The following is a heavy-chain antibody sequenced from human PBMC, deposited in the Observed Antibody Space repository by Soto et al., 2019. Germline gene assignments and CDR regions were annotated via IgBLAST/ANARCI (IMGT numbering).Heavy chain of an antibody. V-gene: IGHV1-46*01. CDR1: GYTFTSSY. D-gene: IGHD3-22*01. Sequence: QVQLVQSGAEVKKPGASVKVSCHASGYTFTSSYIHWVRQAPGQGLEWMAIINPMGGSTNYAQRFKGRVTLTMDTSASTVYMDLSSLRSEDTAVYYCSRGLFTGDYWGQGTLVTVSS. CDR3: SRGLFTGDY. J-gene: IGHJ4*02. CDR2: INPMGGST.